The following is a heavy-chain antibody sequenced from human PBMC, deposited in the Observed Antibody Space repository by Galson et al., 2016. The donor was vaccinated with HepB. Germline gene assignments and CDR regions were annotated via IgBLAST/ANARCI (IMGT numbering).Heavy chain of an antibody. V-gene: IGHV4-59*12. Sequence: TLSLTCTVSGVSTKSYYWSWIRQPPGKGLEWIGYIYYSGTTNYNPSLRSRVTMSVDASKNQFSLNLSSVTAADTAVYCCARESSSWYQNWFDPWGQGTLVTVSS. CDR3: ARESSSWYQNWFDP. CDR2: IYYSGTT. CDR1: GVSTKSYY. J-gene: IGHJ5*02. D-gene: IGHD6-13*01.